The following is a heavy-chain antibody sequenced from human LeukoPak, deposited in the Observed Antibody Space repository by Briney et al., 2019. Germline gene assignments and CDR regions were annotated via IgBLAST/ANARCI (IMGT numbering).Heavy chain of an antibody. CDR2: IKEDGSAK. CDR3: ARDSPGYGGYSY. D-gene: IGHD5-12*01. CDR1: GFTFSRYW. Sequence: GGSLRLSCTASGFTFSRYWMTWVRQAPGKGLEWVANIKEDGSAKYYVDSMKGRFTISRDNAKNTLYLQINSLRAEDTAVYYCARDSPGYGGYSYWGQGTLVTVSS. V-gene: IGHV3-7*04. J-gene: IGHJ4*02.